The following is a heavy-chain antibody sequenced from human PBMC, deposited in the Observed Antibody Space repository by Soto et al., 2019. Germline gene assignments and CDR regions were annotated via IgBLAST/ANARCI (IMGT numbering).Heavy chain of an antibody. D-gene: IGHD3-22*01. Sequence: TLALTCTVSVGSIIRGDYYWSWLRPPPGKGLEWIGYIYYSWSTYYNPSLKSRVTISVDTSKNQFSLKLSSVTAADTAVYYCARVVSYYDSSGYYYGFLDEWGQGTLVTFSS. CDR3: ARVVSYYDSSGYYYGFLDE. J-gene: IGHJ4*02. CDR2: IYYSWST. CDR1: VGSIIRGDYY. V-gene: IGHV4-30-4*01.